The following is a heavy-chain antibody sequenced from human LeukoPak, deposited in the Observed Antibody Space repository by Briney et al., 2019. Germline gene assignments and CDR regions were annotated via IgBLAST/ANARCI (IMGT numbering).Heavy chain of an antibody. Sequence: ASVKVSCKASGYTFTGYYMHWVRQAPGQGLEWMGWINPNSGGTNYAQKFQGRVTMTRDTSISTAYMELSRLRSDDTAVYYCARDQYYYDSSGYLLGNAFDIWGQGTMVTVSS. CDR3: ARDQYYYDSSGYLLGNAFDI. D-gene: IGHD3-22*01. CDR1: GYTFTGYY. J-gene: IGHJ3*02. CDR2: INPNSGGT. V-gene: IGHV1-2*02.